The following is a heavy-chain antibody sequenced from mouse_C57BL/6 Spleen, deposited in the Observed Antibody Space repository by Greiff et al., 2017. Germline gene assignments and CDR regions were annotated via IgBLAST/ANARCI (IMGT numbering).Heavy chain of an antibody. J-gene: IGHJ3*01. CDR3: ARMDGNYWFAD. V-gene: IGHV1-63*01. D-gene: IGHD2-1*01. CDR2: IYPGGGYT. Sequence: VQLQQSGAELVRPGTSVKMSCKASGYTFTNYWIGWAKQRPGHGLEWIGDIYPGGGYTNSNEKFKGKATLTADKSSSTAYMQFSSLTSEDSAIYYCARMDGNYWFADWGQGTLVTVAA. CDR1: GYTFTNYW.